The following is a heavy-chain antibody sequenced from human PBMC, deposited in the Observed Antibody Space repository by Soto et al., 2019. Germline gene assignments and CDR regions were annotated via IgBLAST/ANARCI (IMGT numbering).Heavy chain of an antibody. CDR3: ARSFSTTAIPNWFDP. CDR2: VYYSGRT. V-gene: IGHV4-39*01. Sequence: QLQLQESGPGLVKPSETLSLTCTVSGGSISSTNHYWGWLRQPPGKGLEWIATVYYSGRTYYNPSLKSRVTILVDTSNNHFSLNLSPVTAADTAVYYCARSFSTTAIPNWFDPWGQGTLVTVSS. CDR1: GGSISSTNHY. D-gene: IGHD3-3*02. J-gene: IGHJ5*02.